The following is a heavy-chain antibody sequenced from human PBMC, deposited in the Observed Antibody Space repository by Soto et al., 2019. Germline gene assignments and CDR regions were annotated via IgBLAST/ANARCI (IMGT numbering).Heavy chain of an antibody. CDR3: ARAPERNRWFGESYYFDY. CDR2: IYYSGST. J-gene: IGHJ4*02. V-gene: IGHV4-59*01. Sequence: SETLSLTCTFSGGSIISYYWSWIRQPPGKGLEWIGYIYYSGSTSYNPSLKSRVTISVDTSKNQSSLKLSSVTAADTAGYDCARAPERNRWFGESYYFDYWGQGTLVTVSS. D-gene: IGHD3-10*01. CDR1: GGSIISYY.